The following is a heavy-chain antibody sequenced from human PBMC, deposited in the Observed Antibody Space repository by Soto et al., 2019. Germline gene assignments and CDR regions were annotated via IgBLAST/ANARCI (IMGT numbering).Heavy chain of an antibody. CDR1: GFTFGSYW. CDR3: ARDWGGLGY. V-gene: IGHV3-7*03. Sequence: GGSLRLSCAASGFTFGSYWMTWVRQAPGKRLEWVANIIKDGSETHYVDSVKGRFTISRDNAKSTLYLEMNSLRVEDTAVYYCARDWGGLGYWGQGTRVTVSS. J-gene: IGHJ4*02. CDR2: IIKDGSET. D-gene: IGHD3-10*01.